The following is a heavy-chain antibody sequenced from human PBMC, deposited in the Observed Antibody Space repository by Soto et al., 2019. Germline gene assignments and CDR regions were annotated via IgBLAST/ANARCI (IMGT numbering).Heavy chain of an antibody. Sequence: GGSLRLSCAAAGFTLSNAGMRWVRQAPGKGLEWVGRIKSKGDGGTTDYAAPVKGRLTISRDDSKNTLYLQMNRLKTEDTAVYYCTTCEYSSSRGRWSDYYYGMDVWGQGTTVTV. CDR2: IKSKGDGGTT. CDR3: TTCEYSSSRGRWSDYYYGMDV. V-gene: IGHV3-15*01. CDR1: GFTLSNAG. D-gene: IGHD6-13*01. J-gene: IGHJ6*02.